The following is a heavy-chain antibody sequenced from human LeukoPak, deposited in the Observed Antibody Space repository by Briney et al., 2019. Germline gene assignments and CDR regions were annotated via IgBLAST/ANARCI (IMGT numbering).Heavy chain of an antibody. Sequence: GGSLRLSCVAAGFTFSDRYMSWIRQAPGKGMEWVAYISPSADNIHYADSVKGRFTISRDNARNSLFLQMNGLKAEDTAVYYCARAGREWGQGTLVTV. J-gene: IGHJ4*02. CDR1: GFTFSDRY. CDR3: ARAGRE. CDR2: ISPSADNI. V-gene: IGHV3-11*04. D-gene: IGHD1-1*01.